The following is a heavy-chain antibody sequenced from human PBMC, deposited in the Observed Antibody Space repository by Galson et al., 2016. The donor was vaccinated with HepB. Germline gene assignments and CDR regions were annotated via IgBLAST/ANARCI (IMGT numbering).Heavy chain of an antibody. CDR3: ASEAPILAPTLDY. D-gene: IGHD5-12*01. V-gene: IGHV3-33*01. Sequence: SLRLSCAASGFTFSTYGMHWVRQAPGKGLEWVAVIWYDGSNKYYADSVKGRFTISRDNSKNTLYLQMNSLRAEDTAVYYCASEAPILAPTLDYWGPGTLVIVSS. J-gene: IGHJ4*02. CDR1: GFTFSTYG. CDR2: IWYDGSNK.